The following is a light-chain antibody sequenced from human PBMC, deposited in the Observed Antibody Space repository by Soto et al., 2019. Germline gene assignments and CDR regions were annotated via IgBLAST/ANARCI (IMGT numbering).Light chain of an antibody. Sequence: QSVLTQPPSVSAAPGQTVTMSCSGSSSNIGNNNVSWYQQLPGTAPKLLIYDNDKRPSGIPDRFSGSKSGTSATLGITGLQTGDEADYYCGTWDSSLSAGIFGGGTKLTVL. CDR3: GTWDSSLSAGI. CDR2: DND. CDR1: SSNIGNNN. V-gene: IGLV1-51*01. J-gene: IGLJ2*01.